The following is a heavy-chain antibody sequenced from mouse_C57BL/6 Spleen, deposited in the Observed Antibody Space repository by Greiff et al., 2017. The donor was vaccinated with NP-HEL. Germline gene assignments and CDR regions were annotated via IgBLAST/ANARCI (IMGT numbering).Heavy chain of an antibody. J-gene: IGHJ2*01. CDR3: TRGDYGSPLYFDY. D-gene: IGHD1-1*01. CDR1: GYTFTDYE. V-gene: IGHV1-15*01. Sequence: VQLQQSGAELVRPGASVTLSCKASGYTFTDYEMHWVKQTPVHGLEWIGAIDPETGGTAYNQKFKGKAILTADKSSSTAYMELRSLTSEDSAVYYCTRGDYGSPLYFDYWGQGTTLTVSS. CDR2: IDPETGGT.